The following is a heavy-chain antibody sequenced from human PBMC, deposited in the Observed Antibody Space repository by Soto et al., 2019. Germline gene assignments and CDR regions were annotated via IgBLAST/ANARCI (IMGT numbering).Heavy chain of an antibody. J-gene: IGHJ5*02. V-gene: IGHV4-31*03. D-gene: IGHD3-10*01. CDR1: GGSISSGIYY. CDR2: IYYSGST. CDR3: ARDLGSGSYYSWFDP. Sequence: SETLSLTCTVSGGSISSGIYYWTWIRQHPGKGLEWIGYIYYSGSTYYNPSLKSRITMSIDTSKSQFYLNLSSVTAADTAVYYCARDLGSGSYYSWFDPWGQGTLVTVSS.